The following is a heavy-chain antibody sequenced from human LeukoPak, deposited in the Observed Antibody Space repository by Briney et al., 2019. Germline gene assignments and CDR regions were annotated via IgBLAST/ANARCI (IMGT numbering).Heavy chain of an antibody. J-gene: IGHJ3*02. CDR3: AKDRAYGFDI. V-gene: IGHV3-23*01. CDR1: GFTFSSYG. CDR2: LSGSGGTT. D-gene: IGHD3-10*01. Sequence: TWGSLSLSCAASGFTFSSYGMSWVRQAPGKGLEWVSALSGSGGTTYNAYSVKGRFTISRDNSKNTLYLQMNSLRVEDTAVYYCAKDRAYGFDIWGQGTMVTVSS.